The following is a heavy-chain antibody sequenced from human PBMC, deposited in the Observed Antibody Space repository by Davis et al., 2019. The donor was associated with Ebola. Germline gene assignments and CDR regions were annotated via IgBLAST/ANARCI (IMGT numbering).Heavy chain of an antibody. J-gene: IGHJ4*02. CDR2: INYDGSRE. V-gene: IGHV3-30*02. D-gene: IGHD4/OR15-4a*01. CDR3: AKGQCNGGNYCFVTYHFDN. Sequence: PGGSLRLSCAASGFTFSGYGMHWVRQAPGKGLEWVSFINYDGSRENYVDPVKGRFTISRDNSQNTLSLQMTSLRHEDTAVYYCAKGQCNGGNYCFVTYHFDNWGQGTLVTVSS. CDR1: GFTFSGYG.